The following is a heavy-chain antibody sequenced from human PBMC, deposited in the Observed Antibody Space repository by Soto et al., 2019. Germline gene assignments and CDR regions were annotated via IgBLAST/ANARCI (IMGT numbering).Heavy chain of an antibody. CDR3: AREGGVYLDSYYGMDV. CDR2: INSDGSST. D-gene: IGHD6-6*01. J-gene: IGHJ6*02. CDR1: GFTVSSYW. Sequence: PGGSLRLSCAASGFTVSSYWMHWVRQAPVKGLVWVSRINSDGSSTSYADSVKGRVTISRDNAKNKLYLQMNSLRAEDTAVYYCAREGGVYLDSYYGMDVWGQGTTVTVSS. V-gene: IGHV3-74*01.